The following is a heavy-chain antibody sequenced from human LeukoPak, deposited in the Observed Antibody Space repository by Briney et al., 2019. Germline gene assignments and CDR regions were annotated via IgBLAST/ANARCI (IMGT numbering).Heavy chain of an antibody. V-gene: IGHV4-59*08. CDR3: ARSGKQWLAHLGAFDI. Sequence: PSETLSLTCTVSGGSISSYYWSWIRQPPGKGLEWIGYIYYSGSTNYNPSLKSRVTISVDTSKNQSSLKLSSVTAADTAVYYCARSGKQWLAHLGAFDIWGQGTMVTVSS. CDR1: GGSISSYY. J-gene: IGHJ3*02. D-gene: IGHD6-19*01. CDR2: IYYSGST.